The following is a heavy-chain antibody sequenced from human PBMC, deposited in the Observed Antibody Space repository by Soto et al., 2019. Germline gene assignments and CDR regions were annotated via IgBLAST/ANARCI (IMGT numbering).Heavy chain of an antibody. CDR2: IKQDGSEK. Sequence: GGSLRLSCAASGFTFSSYWMSWVRQAPGKGLEWVANIKQDGSEKYYVDSVKGRFTISRDNAKNSLYLQMNSLRAEDTAVYYCARDMGYYGSGSRRALGAFDIWGQGTMVTVXS. J-gene: IGHJ3*02. D-gene: IGHD3-10*01. V-gene: IGHV3-7*01. CDR1: GFTFSSYW. CDR3: ARDMGYYGSGSRRALGAFDI.